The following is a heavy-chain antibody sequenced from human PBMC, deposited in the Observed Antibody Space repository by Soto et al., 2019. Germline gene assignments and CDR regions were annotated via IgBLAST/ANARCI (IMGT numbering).Heavy chain of an antibody. CDR3: ARHILSGNYPDSFVC. D-gene: IGHD1-26*01. CDR1: GGSISSTSYY. CDR2: VYYSGST. J-gene: IGHJ4*02. Sequence: QLQLQESGPGLVKPSETLSLTCTVSGGSISSTSYYWGWIRQPPGKGLEWIGNVYYSGSTYYNPSLKSRVTISVDTSKNQFSLKLSSVTAADTAVYYCARHILSGNYPDSFVCWGQGTPVTVSS. V-gene: IGHV4-39*01.